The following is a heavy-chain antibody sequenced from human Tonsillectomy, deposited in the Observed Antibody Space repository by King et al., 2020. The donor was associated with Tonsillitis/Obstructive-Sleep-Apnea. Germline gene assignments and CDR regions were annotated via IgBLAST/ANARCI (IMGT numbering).Heavy chain of an antibody. CDR1: GGPISSYY. D-gene: IGHD5-24*01. V-gene: IGHV4-59*01. J-gene: IGHJ4*02. Sequence: QLQESGPGLVKPSETLSLTCTVSGGPISSYYWSWIRQPPGKGLEWIGYIYYSGSTNYNPSLKSRVTISVDTSKNQFSLKLTSVTAADTAVYFCARAQLAQRWLQPFDYWSQGTLVTVSS. CDR3: ARAQLAQRWLQPFDY. CDR2: IYYSGST.